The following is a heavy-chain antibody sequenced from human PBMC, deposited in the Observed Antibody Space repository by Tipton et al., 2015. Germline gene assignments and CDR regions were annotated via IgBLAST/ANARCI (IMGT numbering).Heavy chain of an antibody. CDR3: ASRRSSGYYW. J-gene: IGHJ4*02. D-gene: IGHD3-22*01. CDR1: GGSISSYY. CDR2: IYYSGST. V-gene: IGHV4-59*01. Sequence: TLSLTCTVSGGSISSYYWSWIRQPPGKGLEWIGYIYYSGSTNYNPSLKSRVTISGDTSKDQFSLKLTSVTAADTAVYYCASRRSSGYYWWGQGTLVTVSS.